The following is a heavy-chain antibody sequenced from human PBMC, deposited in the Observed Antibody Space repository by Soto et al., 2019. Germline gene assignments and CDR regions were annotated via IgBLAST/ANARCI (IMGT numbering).Heavy chain of an antibody. D-gene: IGHD5-18*01. CDR3: ARGGRIVDTGIGYYYYHAMDV. Sequence: ASVKVSCKASGYTFTSYYIHWVRQAPGQGLEWMGIFNPTGDTAGYAQKLQGRVTMTRDTSTGTAYMELGSLRSEDTAVYYCARGGRIVDTGIGYYYYHAMDVWGQGTTVTVSS. CDR2: FNPTGDTA. CDR1: GYTFTSYY. V-gene: IGHV1-46*01. J-gene: IGHJ6*02.